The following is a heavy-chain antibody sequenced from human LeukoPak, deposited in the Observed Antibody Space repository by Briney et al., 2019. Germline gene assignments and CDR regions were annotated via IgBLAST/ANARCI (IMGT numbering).Heavy chain of an antibody. CDR2: NNPNSGDT. CDR3: GSRGGSGKYDFDF. CDR1: GYTFTGYF. D-gene: IGHD3-10*01. J-gene: IGHJ4*02. V-gene: IGHV1-2*02. Sequence: GASVKVSCKASGYTFTGYFMHWVRQAPGQGIEWMGWNNPNSGDTNYAQKFQGRVTMTRDTSISTAYMELSSLRYDDTAVYYCGSRGGSGKYDFDFWGQGTLVTVSS.